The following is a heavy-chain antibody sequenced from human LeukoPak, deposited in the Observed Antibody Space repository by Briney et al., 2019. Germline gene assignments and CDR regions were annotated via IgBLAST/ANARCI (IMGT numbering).Heavy chain of an antibody. D-gene: IGHD5-18*01. CDR2: IYYSGST. V-gene: IGHV4-59*01. CDR1: GGSISSYY. Sequence: SETLSLTCTVSGGSISSYYWSWIRQPPGKGLEWTGYIYYSGSTNYNPSLKSRVTISVDTSKNQFSLKLSSETAADTAVYYCAREGYSYGLDYWGQGTLVTVSS. CDR3: AREGYSYGLDY. J-gene: IGHJ4*02.